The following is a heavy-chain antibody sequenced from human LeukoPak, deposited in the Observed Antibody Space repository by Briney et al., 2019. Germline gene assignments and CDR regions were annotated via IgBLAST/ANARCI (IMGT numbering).Heavy chain of an antibody. CDR1: GGTFSSYA. V-gene: IGHV1-69*01. CDR3: AKTGGNIVATIQGYYYGMDV. Sequence: GSSVKVSCKASGGTFSSYAIGWVRQAPGQGLEWMGGIIPIFGTANYAQKFQGRVTITADESTSTAYMELSSLRSEDTAVYYCAKTGGNIVATIQGYYYGMDVWGQGTTVTVSS. D-gene: IGHD5-12*01. CDR2: IIPIFGTA. J-gene: IGHJ6*02.